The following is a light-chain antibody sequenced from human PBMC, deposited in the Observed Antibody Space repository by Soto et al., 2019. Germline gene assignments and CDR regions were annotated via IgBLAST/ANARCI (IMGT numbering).Light chain of an antibody. Sequence: EIVLTQSPATLSLSPGERATLSCRASQSVSSHLTWYQQKPGQAPRLLLYSASNRTTGSPARFSVSGSGTDFTLTISGLESEDFAVYYGQQRSDWPLTFSGGTKVESK. CDR2: SAS. CDR1: QSVSSH. CDR3: QQRSDWPLT. J-gene: IGKJ4*01. V-gene: IGKV3-11*01.